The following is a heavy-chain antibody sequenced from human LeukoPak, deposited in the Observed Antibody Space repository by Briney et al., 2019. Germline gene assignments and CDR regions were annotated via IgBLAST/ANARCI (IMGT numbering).Heavy chain of an antibody. D-gene: IGHD1-26*01. CDR3: ARDPIGVTGADAEYYFDY. CDR1: GYTFSGYY. CDR2: INPNSGGT. Sequence: ASVKVSCKASGYTFSGYYIHWVRQAPGHGLEWMGWINPNSGGTNYAQKFQGRVTMTRDTSISTAYMELSRLRSDDTAVYYCARDPIGVTGADAEYYFDYWGQGTLVTVSS. V-gene: IGHV1-2*02. J-gene: IGHJ4*02.